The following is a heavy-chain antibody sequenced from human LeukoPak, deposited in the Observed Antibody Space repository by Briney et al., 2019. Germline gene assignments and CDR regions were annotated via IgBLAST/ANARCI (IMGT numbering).Heavy chain of an antibody. CDR1: GFTFSSYA. CDR2: ISGSGGST. V-gene: IGHV3-23*01. J-gene: IGHJ4*02. D-gene: IGHD3-3*01. CDR3: AKGLRFLDLDY. Sequence: GGSLRLSCAASGFTFSSYAMSWVRQAPGKGLERASAISGSGGSTYYADSVKGRFTISRDNSKNTLYLQMNSLRAEDTAVYYCAKGLRFLDLDYWGQGTLVTVSS.